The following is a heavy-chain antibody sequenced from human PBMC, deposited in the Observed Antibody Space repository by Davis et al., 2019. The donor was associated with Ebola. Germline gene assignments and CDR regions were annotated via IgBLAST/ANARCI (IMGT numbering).Heavy chain of an antibody. Sequence: PSETLSLTCAVYGGSFSGYYWSWIRQPPGKGLEWIGEINHSGSTNYNPSLKSRVTISVDTSKNQFSLKLSSVTAADTAVYYCARMDTAMVQYYYYGMDVWGQGTTVTVSS. CDR1: GGSFSGYY. V-gene: IGHV4-34*01. CDR3: ARMDTAMVQYYYYGMDV. D-gene: IGHD5-18*01. CDR2: INHSGST. J-gene: IGHJ6*02.